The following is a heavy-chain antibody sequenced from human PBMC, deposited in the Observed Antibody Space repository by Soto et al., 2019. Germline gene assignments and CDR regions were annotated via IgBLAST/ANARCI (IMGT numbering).Heavy chain of an antibody. CDR2: IIPIFGTA. V-gene: IGHV1-69*06. CDR1: GGTFSSYA. J-gene: IGHJ4*02. CDR3: ARDLRDYYDRSANHEE. D-gene: IGHD3-22*01. Sequence: QVQLVQSGAEVKKPGYSVKVSCKASGGTFSSYAISWVRQAPGQGLEWMGGIIPIFGTANYAQKFQGRVTITADKSTSTAYMELSSLRSEDTAVYYCARDLRDYYDRSANHEEWGQGTLVTVSS.